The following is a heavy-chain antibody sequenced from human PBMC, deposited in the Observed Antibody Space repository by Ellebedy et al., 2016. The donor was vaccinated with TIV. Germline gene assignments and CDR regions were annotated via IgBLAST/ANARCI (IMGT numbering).Heavy chain of an antibody. CDR1: GFTFSNYW. J-gene: IGHJ4*02. CDR2: IKQDGSEK. Sequence: PGGSLRLSCAASGFTFSNYWMSWVRQAPGKGLEWVASIKQDGSEKYYVDSVKGRFTISRDNDKISLSLQMNSLRAEDTAVYYCARVKVVGALDYWGQGTLVTVSS. V-gene: IGHV3-7*01. D-gene: IGHD2-15*01. CDR3: ARVKVVGALDY.